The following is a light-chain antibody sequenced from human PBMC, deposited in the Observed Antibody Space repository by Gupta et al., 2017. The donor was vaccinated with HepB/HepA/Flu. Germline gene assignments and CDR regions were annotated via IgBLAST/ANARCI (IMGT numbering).Light chain of an antibody. J-gene: IGKJ1*01. V-gene: IGKV2-28*01. CDR3: KEELPPPWT. CDR2: FGS. Sequence: MIRYAFCLPVTPGEPASISCRSSQSLLHSNGYNYLDWYLQKPGQYTKLYIYFGSLRVSRVPDRSSGRRQGTDFTLIISRAEVQDVELHEYKEELPPPWTFGQGTKVEIK. CDR1: QSLLHSNGYNY.